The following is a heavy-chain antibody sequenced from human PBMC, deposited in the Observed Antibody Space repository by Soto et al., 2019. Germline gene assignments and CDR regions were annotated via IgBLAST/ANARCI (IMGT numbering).Heavy chain of an antibody. CDR3: AKDTYYDFWSRYYPSMDV. J-gene: IGHJ6*02. CDR2: ISGSGGST. Sequence: GGSLRLSCAASGFTFSSYAMSWVRQAPGKGLEWVSAISGSGGSTYYADSVKGRFTISRDNSKNTLYLQMNSLRAEDTAVYYCAKDTYYDFWSRYYPSMDVWGQGTTLTVSS. V-gene: IGHV3-23*01. D-gene: IGHD3-3*01. CDR1: GFTFSSYA.